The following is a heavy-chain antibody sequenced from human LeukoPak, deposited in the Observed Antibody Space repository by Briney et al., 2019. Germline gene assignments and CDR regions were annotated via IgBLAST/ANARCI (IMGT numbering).Heavy chain of an antibody. D-gene: IGHD4-17*01. V-gene: IGHV6-1*01. Sequence: SQTLSLTCAISGDSVSSNSAAWNWIRQSPSRGLEWLGRTYYRSKWYSDYAVSVKSRIRVNPDTSKNQFFLQLNSVTPEDTAVYYCTRDQDGVGAFDIWGRGTLVTVSS. CDR3: TRDQDGVGAFDI. J-gene: IGHJ3*02. CDR2: TYYRSKWYS. CDR1: GDSVSSNSAA.